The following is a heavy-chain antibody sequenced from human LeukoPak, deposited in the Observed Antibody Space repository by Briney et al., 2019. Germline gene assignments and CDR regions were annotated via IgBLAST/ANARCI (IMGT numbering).Heavy chain of an antibody. J-gene: IGHJ6*03. CDR2: IYTSGST. D-gene: IGHD2-2*03. Sequence: SETLSLTCTVSGGSISSYYWSWIRQPPGKGLERIGYIYTSGSTNYNPSLKSRVTISVDTSKNQFSLKLSSVTAADTAVYYCAREGRYGYCSSTSCYAPDYYYYMDVWGKGTTVTVSS. V-gene: IGHV4-4*09. CDR1: GGSISSYY. CDR3: AREGRYGYCSSTSCYAPDYYYYMDV.